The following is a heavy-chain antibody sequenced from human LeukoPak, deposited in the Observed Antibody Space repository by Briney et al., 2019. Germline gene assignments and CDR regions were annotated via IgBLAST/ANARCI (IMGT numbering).Heavy chain of an antibody. V-gene: IGHV3-74*01. J-gene: IGHJ1*01. CDR3: AKVGATAGTLRIEYFQH. CDR2: INSDGGST. CDR1: GFTFSSYW. D-gene: IGHD6-13*01. Sequence: GGSLRLSCAASGFTFSSYWMHWVRQTPGKGLVWVSRINSDGGSTTYADSVKGRFTISRDNSKNTLYLQMNSLRAEDTAVYFCAKVGATAGTLRIEYFQHWGQGTLVTVSS.